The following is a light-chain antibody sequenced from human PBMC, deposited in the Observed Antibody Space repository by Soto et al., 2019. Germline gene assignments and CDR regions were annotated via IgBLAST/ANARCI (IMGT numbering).Light chain of an antibody. CDR1: QSIISH. CDR2: DAS. J-gene: IGKJ5*01. CDR3: QQYDNLPPFT. V-gene: IGKV1-33*01. Sequence: IQMTQSPSSLSASVGDRVTVTCRASQSIISHLNWYQQKPGKAPKLLIYDASNLETGVPSRFSGSGSGTDFTFTIRSLQPEDIATYYCQQYDNLPPFTFGQGTRREIK.